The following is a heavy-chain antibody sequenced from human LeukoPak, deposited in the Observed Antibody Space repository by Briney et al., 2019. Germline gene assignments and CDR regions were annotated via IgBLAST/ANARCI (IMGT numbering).Heavy chain of an antibody. Sequence: SETLSLTCTVSGASISSYYYNWIRQTAGGGLEWIGRLYISGSADYNPSLKSRVTISVDTSMNQFYLKMNSVTAADTAVYFCARDLSGSLYFDFWGPGVLVTVSS. J-gene: IGHJ4*02. V-gene: IGHV4-4*07. CDR3: ARDLSGSLYFDF. D-gene: IGHD3-10*01. CDR1: GASISSYY. CDR2: LYISGSA.